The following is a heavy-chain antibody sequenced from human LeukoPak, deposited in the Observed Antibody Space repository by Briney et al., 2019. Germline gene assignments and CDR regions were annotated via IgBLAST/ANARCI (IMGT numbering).Heavy chain of an antibody. J-gene: IGHJ4*02. CDR1: GFTFSSYA. Sequence: GGSLRLSCGGSGFTFSSYAMSWVRQAPGKGLEWVANIKQDESEKYYLDSVKGRFTISRDNAKKSLFLQMNSLRAEDTAVYYCARSTPSLDSWGQGTLVTVSS. CDR2: IKQDESEK. CDR3: ARSTPSLDS. D-gene: IGHD5/OR15-5a*01. V-gene: IGHV3-7*01.